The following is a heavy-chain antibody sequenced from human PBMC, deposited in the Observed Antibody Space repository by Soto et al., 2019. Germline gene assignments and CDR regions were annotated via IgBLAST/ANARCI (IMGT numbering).Heavy chain of an antibody. CDR3: ARRRKFYDSSGYYSDY. D-gene: IGHD3-22*01. CDR1: GYSFTSYW. Sequence: GESLKISCKGSGYSFTSYWIGWVRQMPGKGLEWMGIIYPGDSDTRYSPSFQGQVTISADKSISTAYLQWSSLKASDTAMYYCARRRKFYDSSGYYSDYWGQGTLVTVPQ. CDR2: IYPGDSDT. J-gene: IGHJ4*02. V-gene: IGHV5-51*01.